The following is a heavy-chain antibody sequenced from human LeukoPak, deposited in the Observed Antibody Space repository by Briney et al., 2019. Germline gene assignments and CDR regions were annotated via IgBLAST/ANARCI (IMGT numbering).Heavy chain of an antibody. V-gene: IGHV4-4*07. CDR1: GGSISRYY. CDR3: AREDIGARPDY. D-gene: IGHD6-6*01. J-gene: IGHJ4*02. CDR2: IYSSGST. Sequence: SETLSLTCTVSGGSISRYYWSWIRQPPGKGLEWIGRIYSSGSTNYNPSLKSRVTMSVDTSKNRFSLKLSSVTAADTAVYYCAREDIGARPDYWGQGTLVTVSS.